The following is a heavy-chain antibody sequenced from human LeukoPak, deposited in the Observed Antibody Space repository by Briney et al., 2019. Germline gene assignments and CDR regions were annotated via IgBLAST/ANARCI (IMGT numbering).Heavy chain of an antibody. J-gene: IGHJ5*02. CDR3: ARELGARFDP. V-gene: IGHV3-30*02. CDR2: IRYDGSNK. Sequence: GGSLRLSCAASGFTFSSYGMHWVRQAPGKGLEWVAFIRYDGSNKYYADSVKGRFTISRDNSKNTLYLQMNSLRTEDTAVYYCARELGARFDPWGQGTLVTVSS. CDR1: GFTFSSYG.